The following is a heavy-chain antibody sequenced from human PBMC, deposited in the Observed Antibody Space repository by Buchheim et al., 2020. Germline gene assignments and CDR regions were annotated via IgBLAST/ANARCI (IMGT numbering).Heavy chain of an antibody. D-gene: IGHD2-21*01. CDR2: ISGSSSSI. Sequence: EVQLVESGGGLVQPGGSLSLSCAASGFTFGTYSMNWVRQAPGKGLEWISYISGSSSSIYYADSVKGRFTISRDNPKNSLTLQMSSLRDEDTAVYYCARDQIAVGVFYGMDVWGQGTT. V-gene: IGHV3-48*02. J-gene: IGHJ6*02. CDR3: ARDQIAVGVFYGMDV. CDR1: GFTFGTYS.